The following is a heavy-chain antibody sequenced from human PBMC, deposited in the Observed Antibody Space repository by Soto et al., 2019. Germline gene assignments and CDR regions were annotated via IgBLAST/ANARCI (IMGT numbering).Heavy chain of an antibody. CDR3: AXAEDYDFWSGPPKYFDN. CDR1: GFTFRSYW. Sequence: GGSLRLSCATSGFTFRSYWMTWVRQAPGKGPEWVANIKPDGSEKQYVDSVKGRFTVSRDNAKKSLDLQMNSLRVEDTAVYYCAXAEDYDFWSGPPKYFDNWGQGTQVTVSS. V-gene: IGHV3-7*03. CDR2: IKPDGSEK. J-gene: IGHJ4*02. D-gene: IGHD3-3*01.